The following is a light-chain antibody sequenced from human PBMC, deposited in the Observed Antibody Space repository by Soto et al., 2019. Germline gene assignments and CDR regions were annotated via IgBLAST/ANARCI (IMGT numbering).Light chain of an antibody. Sequence: DIQLTQSPSFLSASVGDRVTITCQASQGISTYLAWYQQKPGKAPKLLIYAASTLQSGVPSRFSGSGSGTEFTLTISSLQPEDFATYYCQQFNSYPRTFGQGTKVEIK. V-gene: IGKV1-9*01. J-gene: IGKJ1*01. CDR3: QQFNSYPRT. CDR1: QGISTY. CDR2: AAS.